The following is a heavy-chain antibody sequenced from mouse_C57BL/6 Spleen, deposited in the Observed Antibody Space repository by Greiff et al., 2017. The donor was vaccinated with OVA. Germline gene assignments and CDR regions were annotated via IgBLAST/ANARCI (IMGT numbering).Heavy chain of an antibody. D-gene: IGHD2-4*01. V-gene: IGHV1-18*01. CDR3: AMGLRHDYAMDD. CDR1: GYTFTDYN. Sequence: VHVKQSGPELVKPGASVKIPCKASGYTFTDYNMDWVKQSHGKSLEWIGDINPNNGGTIYNQKFKGKATLTVDKSSSTAYMELRSLTSEDTAVYYCAMGLRHDYAMDDWGQGTSVTVSS. J-gene: IGHJ4*01. CDR2: INPNNGGT.